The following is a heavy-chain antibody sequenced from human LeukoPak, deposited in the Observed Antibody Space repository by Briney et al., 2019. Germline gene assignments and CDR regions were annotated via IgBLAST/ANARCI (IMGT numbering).Heavy chain of an antibody. CDR3: AKDFVRYNIQFDY. CDR1: GLSSGFYA. J-gene: IGHJ4*02. D-gene: IGHD1-14*01. CDR2: ISGGGAGT. V-gene: IGHV3-23*01. Sequence: GGSLRLSCAASGLSSGFYAMSWVRQAPGKGLEWVSSISGGGAGTYYADSVRGRFTISRDNSKNTLYLQMDSLRAEDTALYYCAKDFVRYNIQFDYWGQGALVTVSS.